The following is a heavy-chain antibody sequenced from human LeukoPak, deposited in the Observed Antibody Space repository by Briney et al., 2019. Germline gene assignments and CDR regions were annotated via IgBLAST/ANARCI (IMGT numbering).Heavy chain of an antibody. Sequence: GGSLRLSCAASGFTFSSYSMNWVRQAPGKGLEWVSSISSSSSYIYYADSVKGRFTISRDNAKNSLYLQMNSLRAEDTAVYYCATIPPPYGPFDYWGQGTLVTVSS. D-gene: IGHD4-17*01. CDR1: GFTFSSYS. CDR3: ATIPPPYGPFDY. CDR2: ISSSSSYI. V-gene: IGHV3-21*01. J-gene: IGHJ4*02.